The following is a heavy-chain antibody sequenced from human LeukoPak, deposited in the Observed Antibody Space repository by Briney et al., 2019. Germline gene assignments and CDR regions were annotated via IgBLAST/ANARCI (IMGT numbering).Heavy chain of an antibody. V-gene: IGHV1-69*13. CDR3: ASGWDSSGYYEIDY. CDR1: GGTFSSYA. CDR2: IIPIFGTA. Sequence: ASVKLSCKASGGTFSSYAISWVRQAPGQGLEWMGGIIPIFGTANYAQKFQGRVTITADESTSTAYMELSSLRSEDTAVYYCASGWDSSGYYEIDYWGQGTLVTVSS. J-gene: IGHJ4*02. D-gene: IGHD3-22*01.